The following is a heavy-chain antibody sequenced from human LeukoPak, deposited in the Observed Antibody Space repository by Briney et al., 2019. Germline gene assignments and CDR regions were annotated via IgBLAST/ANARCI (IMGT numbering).Heavy chain of an antibody. D-gene: IGHD3-3*01. CDR2: IYTSGST. J-gene: IGHJ3*01. CDR3: AKDLLGWSSPR. V-gene: IGHV4-61*02. CDR1: GGSISSGNYY. Sequence: PSETLSLTCTVSGGSISSGNYYWSWIRQPAGRGLEWIGRIYTSGSTTYNPSLKSRVTISVDTSKNQFSLKVISVTAAGTAVYYCAKDLLGWSSPRWGQGTMVTVSS.